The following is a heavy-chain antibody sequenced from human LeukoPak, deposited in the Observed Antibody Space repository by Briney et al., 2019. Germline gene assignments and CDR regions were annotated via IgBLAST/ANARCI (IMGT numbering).Heavy chain of an antibody. V-gene: IGHV3-48*04. Sequence: QPGGSLRLSCAASGFTFSSYSMNWVRQAPGKGLEWVSYISSSSSTIYYADSVKGRFTISRDNAKNSLYLQMNSLRAEDTAVYYCAREEMATIYYYYYGMDVWGQGTTVTVSS. CDR2: ISSSSSTI. J-gene: IGHJ6*02. CDR1: GFTFSSYS. CDR3: AREEMATIYYYYYGMDV. D-gene: IGHD5-24*01.